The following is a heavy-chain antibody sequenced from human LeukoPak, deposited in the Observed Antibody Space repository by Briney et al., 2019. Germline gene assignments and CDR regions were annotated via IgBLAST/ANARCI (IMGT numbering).Heavy chain of an antibody. J-gene: IGHJ5*01. CDR1: GGSSSSYY. V-gene: IGHV4-34*01. D-gene: IGHD3-22*01. CDR2: INHSGST. Sequence: SETLSLTCAVYGGSSSSYYWSWIRQPPGKGLEWIGEINHSGSTSYKPSLKSRVTISVDTSKNQFSLKLSSVTAADTAVYYCARGRGREVLITTSRRSFWFDSWGQGTLVTVSS. CDR3: ARGRGREVLITTSRRSFWFDS.